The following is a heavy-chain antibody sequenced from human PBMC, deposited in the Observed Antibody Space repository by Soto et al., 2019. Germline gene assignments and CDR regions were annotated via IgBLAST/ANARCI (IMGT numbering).Heavy chain of an antibody. D-gene: IGHD3-9*01. CDR3: ARPIYYDILTGLGMDV. V-gene: IGHV5-10-1*01. J-gene: IGHJ6*02. CDR2: IDPSDSYT. Sequence: GESLKISCKGSGYSFTSYWISWVRQMPGKGLEWMGRIDPSDSYTNYSPSFQGHVTISADKSISTAYLQWSSLKASDTAMYYCARPIYYDILTGLGMDVWGQGTTVTVSS. CDR1: GYSFTSYW.